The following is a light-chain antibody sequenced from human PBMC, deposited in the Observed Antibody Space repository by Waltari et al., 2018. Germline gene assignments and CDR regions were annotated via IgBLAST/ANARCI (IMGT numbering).Light chain of an antibody. V-gene: IGLV2-14*01. CDR1: SSDIGGHIY. CDR2: DVV. Sequence: QSALTQPASVSGSPGQTITLSCTGTSSDIGGHIYVSWYQQHPGKAPKLMIYDVVKRPSGVSNRFSGSKSGNTASLTISGLQAEDDAIYYCSSYASSKFGGGTKLTVL. CDR3: SSYASSK. J-gene: IGLJ2*01.